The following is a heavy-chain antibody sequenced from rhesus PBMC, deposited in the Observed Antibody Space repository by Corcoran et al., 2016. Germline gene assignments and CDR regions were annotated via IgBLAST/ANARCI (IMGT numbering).Heavy chain of an antibody. J-gene: IGHJ2*01. V-gene: IGHV4S14*01. Sequence: QVQLQESGPGLVKPSETLSLTCAVSGYSISIGYYWGRIRQPPGKGLEWIGHIRGGGSNYLNPSLKSRVTLSVDTSKNQFSLKLSSVTAADTAVYYCARRNWEPFDLWGPGTPITISS. D-gene: IGHD1-44*01. CDR2: IRGGGSN. CDR1: GYSISIGYY. CDR3: ARRNWEPFDL.